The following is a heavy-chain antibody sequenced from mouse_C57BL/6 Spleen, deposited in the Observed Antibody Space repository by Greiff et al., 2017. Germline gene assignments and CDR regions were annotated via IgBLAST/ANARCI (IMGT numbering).Heavy chain of an antibody. D-gene: IGHD1-1*01. CDR1: GFTFSSYT. J-gene: IGHJ2*01. CDR3: ARLLFCSSYVPYFDY. Sequence: EVQRVESGGGLVKPGGSLTLSCAASGFTFSSYTMSWVRQTPEKRLEWVATISGGGGNTYYTDSVKGRFTISSDNAKNTLYLQMSSLRSESTALYYCARLLFCSSYVPYFDYWGQGTTLTVSS. V-gene: IGHV5-9*01. CDR2: ISGGGGNT.